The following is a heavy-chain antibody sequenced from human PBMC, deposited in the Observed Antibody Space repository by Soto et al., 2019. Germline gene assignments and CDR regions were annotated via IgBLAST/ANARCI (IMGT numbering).Heavy chain of an antibody. CDR2: IYYSGST. V-gene: IGHV4-59*08. CDR3: ARGDYYYYMDV. Sequence: SETLSLTCTVSGGSISSYYWSWIRQPPGKGLEWIGYIYYSGSTNYNPSLKSRVTISVDTSKNQFSLKLSSVTAADTAVYYCARGDYYYYMDVWGKGTTVTVSS. CDR1: GGSISSYY. J-gene: IGHJ6*03.